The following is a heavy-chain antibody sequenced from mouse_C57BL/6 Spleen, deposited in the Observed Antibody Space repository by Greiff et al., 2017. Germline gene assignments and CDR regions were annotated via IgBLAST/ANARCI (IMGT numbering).Heavy chain of an antibody. J-gene: IGHJ2*01. V-gene: IGHV1-26*01. Sequence: EVQLQQSGPELVKPGASVKISCKASGYTFTDYDMNWVKQSHGKSLEWIGDINPNNGGTSYNQKFKGKATLTVDKSSSTAYMELRSLTSEDSAVYYCARGYPYFDYWGQGTTLTVSS. CDR1: GYTFTDYD. CDR2: INPNNGGT. CDR3: ARGYPYFDY. D-gene: IGHD2-2*01.